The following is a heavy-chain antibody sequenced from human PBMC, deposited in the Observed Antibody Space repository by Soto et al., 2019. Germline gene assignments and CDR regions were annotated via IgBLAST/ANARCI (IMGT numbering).Heavy chain of an antibody. Sequence: QLQLQESGPGLVKPSETLSLTCTVSGDSISSSYYWGWVRQPPGQGLECIGAVYYTGFTYYNPSLNSQLTLSLDTYKNQFSLRISSVTAADTAIYYCARLPVVVMALGHFDPWGPGTVVTVSS. CDR1: GDSISSSYY. CDR2: VYYTGFT. V-gene: IGHV4-39*01. J-gene: IGHJ5*02. D-gene: IGHD2-21*01. CDR3: ARLPVVVMALGHFDP.